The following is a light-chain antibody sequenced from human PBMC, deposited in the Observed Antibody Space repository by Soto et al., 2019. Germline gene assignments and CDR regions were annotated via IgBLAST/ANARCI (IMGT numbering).Light chain of an antibody. V-gene: IGKV1-5*01. CDR3: QQYSSYWT. J-gene: IGKJ2*01. CDR2: DAS. CDR1: QSMSRW. Sequence: DLQMTQSPSTLSASVGDRVTITCRASQSMSRWLAWYQQKPGKAPNLLIYDASTLERGVPSRFSGSGSGTEFTLTINSLQPDDFATYYCQQYSSYWTFGQGTKLEIK.